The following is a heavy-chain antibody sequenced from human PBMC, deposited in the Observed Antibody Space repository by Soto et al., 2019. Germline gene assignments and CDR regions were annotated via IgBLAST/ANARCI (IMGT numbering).Heavy chain of an antibody. Sequence: PGGSLRLSCAASGFTFSSYWMHWVRQAPGKGLVWVSRINSDGSSTSYADSVKGRFTISRDNAKNTLYLQMNSLRAEDTAVYYCARVRQYYYDSSGYTGNDAFDIWGQGTMVTVS. V-gene: IGHV3-74*01. D-gene: IGHD3-22*01. CDR3: ARVRQYYYDSSGYTGNDAFDI. J-gene: IGHJ3*02. CDR1: GFTFSSYW. CDR2: INSDGSST.